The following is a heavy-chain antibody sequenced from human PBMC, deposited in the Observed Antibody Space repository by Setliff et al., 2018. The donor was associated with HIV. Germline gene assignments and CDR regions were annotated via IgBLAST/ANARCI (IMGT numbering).Heavy chain of an antibody. CDR1: GYTFTSYA. Sequence: ASVKVSCKASGYTFTSYAMHWVRQAPGQRLEWMGWINAGNGNTKYSQEFQGRVAITRDTSASTAYMELSSLRSEDMAVYYCARGSGGSLTELGDYWGQGTLVTVSS. D-gene: IGHD2-15*01. J-gene: IGHJ4*02. CDR3: ARGSGGSLTELGDY. CDR2: INAGNGNT. V-gene: IGHV1-3*03.